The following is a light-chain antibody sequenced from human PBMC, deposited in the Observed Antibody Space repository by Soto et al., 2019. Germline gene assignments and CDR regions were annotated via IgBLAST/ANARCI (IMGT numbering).Light chain of an antibody. CDR2: AAS. CDR3: KQSNSTPWT. J-gene: IGKJ1*01. Sequence: DIQMTQSPSSLSASVGDRVTITCRASQSITNYLNWYQQKPGKAPKLLIYAASSLQSGVPSRFSGSEYGTDSTLNISRLHPEDFATYYCKQSNSTPWTSGQGTKVEIK. V-gene: IGKV1-39*01. CDR1: QSITNY.